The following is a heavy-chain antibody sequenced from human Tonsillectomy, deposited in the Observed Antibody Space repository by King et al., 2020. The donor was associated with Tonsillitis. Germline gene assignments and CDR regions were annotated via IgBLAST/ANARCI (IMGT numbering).Heavy chain of an antibody. CDR1: GFTFSTYS. CDR2: INGSGSTI. CDR3: VCGCDGNRPEGFYFYYVTDV. V-gene: IGHV3-48*02. D-gene: IGHD2-21*02. Sequence: VQLVESGGGLVQPGGSLRLSCAASGFTFSTYSMNWVRQAPGKGLEWVSYINGSGSTIYYADSVQGRFTISRDNAKNSLYLQMNSLRDEDTAGYYCVCGCDGNRPEGFYFYYVTDVWGQGTTVTAPS. J-gene: IGHJ6*02.